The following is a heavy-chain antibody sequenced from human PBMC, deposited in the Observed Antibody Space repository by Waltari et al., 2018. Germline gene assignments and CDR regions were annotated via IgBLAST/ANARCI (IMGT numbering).Heavy chain of an antibody. CDR3: ARLGSGWYLTH. Sequence: EVQLVQSGAEVKKPGESLKISCKGSGYSFTSYWIGWVRQMPGKGLEWMGILYTGYSEHVYSPAFQGQVTSSAGTSISTAYLQWSSLEASDTAMYYCARLGSGWYLTHWGQGTLVTVSS. V-gene: IGHV5-51*01. CDR2: LYTGYSEH. CDR1: GYSFTSYW. D-gene: IGHD6-19*01. J-gene: IGHJ4*02.